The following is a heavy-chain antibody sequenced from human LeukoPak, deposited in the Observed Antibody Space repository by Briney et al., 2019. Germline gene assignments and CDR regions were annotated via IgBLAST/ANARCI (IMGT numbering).Heavy chain of an antibody. D-gene: IGHD6-13*01. CDR1: GFTVSSNY. Sequence: GGSLRLSCAASGFTVSSNYMSWVRQAPGKGLEWVSVIYSGGSTYYADSVKGRFTISRDNSKNTLYLQMNSLKTEDTAVYYCTRVLAAAANALDIWGQGTMVTVSS. V-gene: IGHV3-53*01. J-gene: IGHJ3*02. CDR3: TRVLAAAANALDI. CDR2: IYSGGST.